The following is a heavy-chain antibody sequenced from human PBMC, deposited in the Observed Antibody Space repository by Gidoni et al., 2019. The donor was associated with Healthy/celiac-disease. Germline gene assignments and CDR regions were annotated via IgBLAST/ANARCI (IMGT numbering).Heavy chain of an antibody. J-gene: IGHJ6*02. V-gene: IGHV1-2*02. CDR3: ARTTFCSSTGCYSGGMDV. D-gene: IGHD2-2*01. CDR2: INPISGGT. Sequence: QVQLVQSGAEVKKPGASVKVSCKASGSTFTVYYMHWVRQAPGQGLEWMGWINPISGGTNSAQKFQGRGPMTRETSIRTAYMELSRLRSDDTAVYYCARTTFCSSTGCYSGGMDVWGQGTTVTVSS. CDR1: GSTFTVYY.